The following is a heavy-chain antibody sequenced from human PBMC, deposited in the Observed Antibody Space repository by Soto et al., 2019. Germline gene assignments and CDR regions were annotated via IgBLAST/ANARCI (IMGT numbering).Heavy chain of an antibody. J-gene: IGHJ4*02. D-gene: IGHD1-26*01. CDR2: IIPIFGTA. CDR1: GGTFSSYA. Sequence: GASEKVSCKASGGTFSSYAISWVRQAPGQGLEWMGGIIPIFGTANYAQKFQGRVTITADESTSTAYMELSSLRSEDTAVYYCASRSGSSKYYFDYCGQVTLVTVSS. V-gene: IGHV1-69*13. CDR3: ASRSGSSKYYFDY.